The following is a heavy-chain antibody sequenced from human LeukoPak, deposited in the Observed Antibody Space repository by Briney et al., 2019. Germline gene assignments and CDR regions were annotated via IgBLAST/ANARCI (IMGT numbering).Heavy chain of an antibody. CDR2: IIPIFGTA. CDR1: GGTFSSYA. Sequence: SVKVSCKASGGTFSSYAISWVRQAPGQGLEWMGGIIPIFGTANYAQKFQGRVTITADESTSTAYMELSSLRSEDMAVYYCAREQEPNYYDSSGYYPADAFDIWGQGTMVTVSS. V-gene: IGHV1-69*13. J-gene: IGHJ3*02. D-gene: IGHD3-22*01. CDR3: AREQEPNYYDSSGYYPADAFDI.